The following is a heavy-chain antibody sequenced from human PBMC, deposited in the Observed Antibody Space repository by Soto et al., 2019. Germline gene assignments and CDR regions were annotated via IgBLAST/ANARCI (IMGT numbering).Heavy chain of an antibody. Sequence: KPSETLSLTCAVYGGSFSGYYWSWIRQPPGKGLEWIGEINHSGSTNYNPSLKSRVTISVDTSKNQFSLKLSSVTAADTAVYYCARGRVYYGSGRLNDYWGQGTLVTVSS. CDR1: GGSFSGYY. CDR3: ARGRVYYGSGRLNDY. CDR2: INHSGST. J-gene: IGHJ4*02. D-gene: IGHD3-10*01. V-gene: IGHV4-34*01.